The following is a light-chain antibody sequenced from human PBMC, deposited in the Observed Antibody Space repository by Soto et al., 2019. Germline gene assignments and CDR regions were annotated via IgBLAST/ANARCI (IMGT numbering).Light chain of an antibody. CDR2: GAS. CDR1: RSISSN. Sequence: EIVLTQSPGTLSLSPGERATLSCGASRSISSNLAWYQQKPGQAPRLLIYGASTRATGIPARFSGSGSGTEFTLTISSLQSEDFAVYYCQQYNNWGTFGQGTKVEIK. J-gene: IGKJ1*01. V-gene: IGKV3-15*01. CDR3: QQYNNWGT.